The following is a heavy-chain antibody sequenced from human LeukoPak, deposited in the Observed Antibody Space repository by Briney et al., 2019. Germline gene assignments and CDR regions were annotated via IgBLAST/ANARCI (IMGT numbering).Heavy chain of an antibody. CDR1: IGTFSTYA. CDR3: ARDLYCNRTSCSV. Sequence: ASVKVSCKASIGTFSTYAISWVRQAPGQGLEWVGVIIPMVGTATYAQRFQGRVTITADESTSTAYMELSSLRSEDTAVYYCARDLYCNRTSCSVWGQGTLVIVSS. D-gene: IGHD2-2*01. CDR2: IIPMVGTA. V-gene: IGHV1-69*01. J-gene: IGHJ4*02.